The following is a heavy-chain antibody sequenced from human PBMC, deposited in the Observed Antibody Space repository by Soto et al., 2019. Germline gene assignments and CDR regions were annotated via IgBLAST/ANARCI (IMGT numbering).Heavy chain of an antibody. CDR1: GYTFTGYY. V-gene: IGHV1-2*02. D-gene: IGHD3-3*01. J-gene: IGHJ3*02. Sequence: ASVKVSCKASGYTFTGYYMQWVRQAPGQGLEWMGWVDPKSGGTNYAQRFQGRVTMTGDTSFSTAYMELSRLRSDDTAVYYCARALGPYYDFFDIWGQGTMVTV. CDR3: ARALGPYYDFFDI. CDR2: VDPKSGGT.